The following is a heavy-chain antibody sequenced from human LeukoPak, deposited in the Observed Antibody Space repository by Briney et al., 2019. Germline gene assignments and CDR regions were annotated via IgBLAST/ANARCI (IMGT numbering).Heavy chain of an antibody. CDR2: IRYDGSNK. J-gene: IGHJ4*02. D-gene: IGHD3-10*01. Sequence: GGSLRLSCAASGFTFSSYGMHWVRQAPGKGLEWVAFIRYDGSNKYYADSVKGRFTISRDNSKNTLYLQMNSLRAEDTAVYYCAKDNRHMVRGGSIDYWGQGTLVTVSS. CDR1: GFTFSSYG. V-gene: IGHV3-30*02. CDR3: AKDNRHMVRGGSIDY.